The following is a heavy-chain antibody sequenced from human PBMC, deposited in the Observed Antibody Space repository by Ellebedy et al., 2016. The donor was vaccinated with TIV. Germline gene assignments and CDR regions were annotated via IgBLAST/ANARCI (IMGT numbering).Heavy chain of an antibody. CDR3: ARGGTMAVAGSFDY. Sequence: GESLKISCKGSGYSFTTYWISWVRQMPGKGLEWMGRINPTDSYTSYSPSCQGHVTTSVDKSINTAYLQWSSLKASDTVMYYCARGGTMAVAGSFDYWGQGTPVTVSS. J-gene: IGHJ4*02. D-gene: IGHD6-19*01. CDR2: INPTDSYT. CDR1: GYSFTTYW. V-gene: IGHV5-10-1*01.